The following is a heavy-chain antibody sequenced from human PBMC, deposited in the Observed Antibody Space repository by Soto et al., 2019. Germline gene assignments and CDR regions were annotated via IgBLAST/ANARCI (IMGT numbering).Heavy chain of an antibody. J-gene: IGHJ2*01. D-gene: IGHD2-21*02. CDR2: IIPILGTT. Sequence: QVQLVQSGAELKKPGSSVKVSCKTSGGTFSSFAITWVRHAPGQGLEWMGGIIPILGTTNYAQKCQGRVTITADECTRGASMGPSRRASGHTAVHFCPASRASGGDCYSATGSRGR. V-gene: IGHV1-69*11. CDR3: PASRASGGDCYSATGS. CDR1: GGTFSSFA.